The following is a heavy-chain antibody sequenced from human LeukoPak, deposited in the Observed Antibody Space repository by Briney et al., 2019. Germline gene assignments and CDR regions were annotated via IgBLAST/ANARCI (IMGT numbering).Heavy chain of an antibody. CDR2: INGDGRNI. Sequence: PGGSLRLSCVASGFTFSSYWMHWVRQDPRKGLVWVSRINGDGRNINYADSVRGRFTISRDNAKNTLFLQMNTLRVEDTAVYYCARAYSSGWTLYYYYYGMDVWGQGTTVTVSS. V-gene: IGHV3-74*01. J-gene: IGHJ6*02. CDR1: GFTFSSYW. D-gene: IGHD6-19*01. CDR3: ARAYSSGWTLYYYYYGMDV.